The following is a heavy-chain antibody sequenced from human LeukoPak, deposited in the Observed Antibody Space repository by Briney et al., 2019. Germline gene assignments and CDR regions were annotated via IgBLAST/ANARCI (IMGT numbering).Heavy chain of an antibody. CDR1: GGTFSSYA. V-gene: IGHV1-69*04. CDR3: ARDNGYCSGGSCYTRNWFDP. D-gene: IGHD2-15*01. Sequence: SVKVSCKASGGTFSSYAISWVRQAPGQGLEWMGRIIPIFGIANYAQKFQGRVTITADKSTSTAYMELSSLRSEDTAVYYCARDNGYCSGGSCYTRNWFDPWGQGTLVTVSS. CDR2: IIPIFGIA. J-gene: IGHJ5*02.